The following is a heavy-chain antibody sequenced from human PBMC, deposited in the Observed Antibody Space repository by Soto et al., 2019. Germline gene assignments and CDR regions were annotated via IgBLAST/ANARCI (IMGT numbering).Heavy chain of an antibody. CDR2: ISYDGSNK. D-gene: IGHD3-22*01. J-gene: IGHJ4*02. V-gene: IGHV3-30-3*01. CDR1: GFTFSSYA. CDR3: ARGFVVDSSGYYAIDY. Sequence: GGSLRLSCAASGFTFSSYAMHWVRQAPGKGLEWVAVISYDGSNKYYADSVKGRFTISRDNSKNTLYLQMNSLRAEDTAVYYCARGFVVDSSGYYAIDYWGQGTLVTVSS.